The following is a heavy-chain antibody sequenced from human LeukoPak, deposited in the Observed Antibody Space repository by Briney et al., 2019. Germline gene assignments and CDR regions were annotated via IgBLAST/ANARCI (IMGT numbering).Heavy chain of an antibody. V-gene: IGHV1-46*01. CDR1: GYTFTSYY. CDR3: ARDQMRKYCSGGSCYSYNWFDP. Sequence: ASVKVSCKASGYTFTSYYTHWVRQAPGQGLEWMGIINPSGGSTSYAQKFQGRVTMTRDTSTSTVYMELSSLRSEDTAVYYCARDQMRKYCSGGSCYSYNWFDPWGQGTLVTVSS. CDR2: INPSGGST. D-gene: IGHD2-15*01. J-gene: IGHJ5*02.